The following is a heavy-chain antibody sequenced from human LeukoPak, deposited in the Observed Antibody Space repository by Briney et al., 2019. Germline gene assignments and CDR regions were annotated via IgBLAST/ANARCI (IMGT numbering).Heavy chain of an antibody. CDR2: ISGSGSST. CDR1: GFTFSSYG. Sequence: GGSLRLSCAASGFTFSSYGMSWVRQAPGKGLEWVSAISGSGSSTYYAASVKGRFTISRDNSKNTLYLQMNSLRAEDTAVYYCARDRTARGTVYYYYMDVWGKGTTVTVSS. J-gene: IGHJ6*03. CDR3: ARDRTARGTVYYYYMDV. D-gene: IGHD4-17*01. V-gene: IGHV3-23*01.